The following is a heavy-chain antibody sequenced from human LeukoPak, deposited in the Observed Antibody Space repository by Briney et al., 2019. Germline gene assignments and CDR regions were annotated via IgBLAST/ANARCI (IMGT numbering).Heavy chain of an antibody. D-gene: IGHD6-6*01. V-gene: IGHV4-59*01. CDR2: MYYSGSI. CDR3: ARIITGRLDY. J-gene: IGHJ4*02. CDR1: GGSISSDS. Sequence: SETLSLTCTVSGGSISSDSWSWIRQAPGKGLEWIGDMYYSGSINYDPSLKSRVSISVDPSKNHFSLKLSSVTAADTAVYYCARIITGRLDYWGQGTLVTVSS.